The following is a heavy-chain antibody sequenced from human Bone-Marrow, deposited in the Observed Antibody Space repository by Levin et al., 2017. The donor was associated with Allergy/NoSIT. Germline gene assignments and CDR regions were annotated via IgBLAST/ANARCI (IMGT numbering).Heavy chain of an antibody. CDR1: GFLFSDYH. J-gene: IGHJ3*02. D-gene: IGHD6-19*01. CDR3: ARVRVDISGWYHDALDI. V-gene: IGHV3-11*01. CDR2: ISSTASKR. Sequence: LSLTCAASGFLFSDYHMAWIRQAPGKGLEWVSYISSTASKRYYADSVKGRFTISRDNAKKSVYLQMNSLRGEETAVYYCARVRVDISGWYHDALDIWGQGTTVTVSS.